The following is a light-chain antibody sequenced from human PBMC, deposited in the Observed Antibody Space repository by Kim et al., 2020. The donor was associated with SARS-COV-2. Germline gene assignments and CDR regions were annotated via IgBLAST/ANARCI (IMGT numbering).Light chain of an antibody. CDR3: SSYTSSSTVV. Sequence: QAITISCTGTSSDVGSYNYVSWYQQHPGKAPKRMIYDVTKRPSGVSNRFSGSKSGNTASLTISGLQAEDEADYYCSSYTSSSTVVFGGGTQLTVL. CDR2: DVT. J-gene: IGLJ2*01. V-gene: IGLV2-14*04. CDR1: SSDVGSYNY.